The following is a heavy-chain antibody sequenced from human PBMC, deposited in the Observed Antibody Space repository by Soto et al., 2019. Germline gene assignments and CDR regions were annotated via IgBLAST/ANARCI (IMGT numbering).Heavy chain of an antibody. V-gene: IGHV3-23*01. J-gene: IGHJ4*02. CDR3: AQNGGSGTYYAFDY. Sequence: PGGSLRLSCAASGFTFCSYAMSWVRQAPGKGLEWVSAISTSGTRTYYADSLKGRFTISRDNSKNMLYLHMHSLRAEDTAVYFCAQNGGSGTYYAFDYLGQGTLVTVSS. CDR1: GFTFCSYA. D-gene: IGHD3-10*01. CDR2: ISTSGTRT.